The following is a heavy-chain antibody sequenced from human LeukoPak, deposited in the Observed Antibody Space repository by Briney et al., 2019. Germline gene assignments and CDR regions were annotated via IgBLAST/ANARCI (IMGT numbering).Heavy chain of an antibody. J-gene: IGHJ5*02. V-gene: IGHV4-4*07. Sequence: PSETLSLTCTVSGGSISSYYWSWIRQPAGKGLEWIGRIYTSGSTNYNPSLKSRVTMSVDTSKNQFSLKLSSVTAVDTAVYYCARDLYGDYESLNWFDPWGQGTLVTVSS. CDR1: GGSISSYY. CDR3: ARDLYGDYESLNWFDP. D-gene: IGHD4-17*01. CDR2: IYTSGST.